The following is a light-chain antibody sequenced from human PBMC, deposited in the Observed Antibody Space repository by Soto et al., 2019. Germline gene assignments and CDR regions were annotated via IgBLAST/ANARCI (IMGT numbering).Light chain of an antibody. CDR1: SSNIGAGYD. CDR3: GTWDSSLSAGYV. J-gene: IGLJ1*01. V-gene: IGLV1-51*01. Sequence: QSVLTQPPSVSGAPGQRVTISCTGSSSNIGAGYDVHWYQQRPGTAPKLLIYDNNNRPSGIPDRFSGSKSGTSATLGITGLQTGDEADYYCGTWDSSLSAGYVFGTGTRSPS. CDR2: DNN.